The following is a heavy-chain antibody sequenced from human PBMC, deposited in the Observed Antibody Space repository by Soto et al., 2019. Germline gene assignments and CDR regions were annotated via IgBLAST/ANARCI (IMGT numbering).Heavy chain of an antibody. D-gene: IGHD2-15*01. J-gene: IGHJ4*02. CDR2: ISGSGGST. Sequence: GGSLRLSCAASGFTFSSYAMSWVRQAPGKGLEWVSAISGSGGSTYYADSVKGRFTISRDNSKNTLYLQMNSLRAEDTAVYYCAKVKKGVVVVAASFDYWGQGTLVTVSS. CDR1: GFTFSSYA. V-gene: IGHV3-23*01. CDR3: AKVKKGVVVVAASFDY.